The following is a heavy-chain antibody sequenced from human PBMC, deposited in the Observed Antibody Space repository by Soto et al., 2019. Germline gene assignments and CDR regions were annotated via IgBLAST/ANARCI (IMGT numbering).Heavy chain of an antibody. CDR2: IKQDGSEK. J-gene: IGHJ6*01. Sequence: PGGSLRLSCAASGFTFSSYWMSWVRQAPGKGLEWVANIKQDGSEKYYVDSVKGRFTISRDNAKNSLYLQMNSLRAEDTAVYYCASSGYDYSYLSYYYGMDVWGQETTVHVSS. D-gene: IGHD5-12*01. CDR1: GFTFSSYW. CDR3: ASSGYDYSYLSYYYGMDV. V-gene: IGHV3-7*05.